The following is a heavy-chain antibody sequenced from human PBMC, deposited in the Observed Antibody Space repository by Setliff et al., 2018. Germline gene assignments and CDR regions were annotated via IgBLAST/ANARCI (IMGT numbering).Heavy chain of an antibody. CDR3: AREGLIADTTYYYYYYTDV. CDR2: MNPNSGNT. Sequence: GASVKVSCKASGYTFTSYDINWVRQATGQGLEWMGWMNPNSGNTGYAQKFQGRVTMTRNTSISTAYMELSSLRSEDTAVYYCAREGLIADTTYYYYYYTDVWGKGTTVTVSS. D-gene: IGHD2-21*01. CDR1: GYTFTSYD. J-gene: IGHJ6*03. V-gene: IGHV1-8*02.